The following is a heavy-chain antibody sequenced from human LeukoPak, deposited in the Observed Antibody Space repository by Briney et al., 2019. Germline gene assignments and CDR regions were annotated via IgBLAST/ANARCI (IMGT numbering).Heavy chain of an antibody. V-gene: IGHV1-69*04. CDR3: ARDRGCSGASCSPGAFDI. J-gene: IGHJ3*02. CDR1: GGTFSSYG. CDR2: IIPILGIA. D-gene: IGHD2-15*01. Sequence: SVKVSCKASGGTFSSYGISWVRQAPGQGLEWMGRIIPILGIANYAQKFQGRVTITADKFTSTAYMELNSLTSEDTAVYYCARDRGCSGASCSPGAFDIWGQGTMVTVSS.